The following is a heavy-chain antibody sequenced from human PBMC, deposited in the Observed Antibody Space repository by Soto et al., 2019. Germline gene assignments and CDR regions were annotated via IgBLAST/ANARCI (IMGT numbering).Heavy chain of an antibody. Sequence: GGSLRLSCAASGLTLSSFWMSWVRQAPGKGPEWVASIKEDGSEKYYVDSVKGRFTISRDNAKNSLYLQMNSLRVEDTAVYYCARGPYWGQGTLVTAPQ. J-gene: IGHJ4*02. CDR3: ARGPY. CDR2: IKEDGSEK. CDR1: GLTLSSFW. V-gene: IGHV3-7*01.